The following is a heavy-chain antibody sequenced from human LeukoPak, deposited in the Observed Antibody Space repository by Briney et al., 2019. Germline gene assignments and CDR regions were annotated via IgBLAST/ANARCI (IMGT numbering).Heavy chain of an antibody. V-gene: IGHV3-23*01. J-gene: IGHJ4*02. Sequence: GGSLTLSCAASGFTFSSYAMSWVRQAPGKGLEWVSAISGSGDSTYYADSVKGRFTISRDNSKNTLYLQMKSLRAEDTAEYYFAKDRGHNYGLGTYGGQETLVTVSA. D-gene: IGHD5-18*01. CDR3: AKDRGHNYGLGTY. CDR2: ISGSGDST. CDR1: GFTFSSYA.